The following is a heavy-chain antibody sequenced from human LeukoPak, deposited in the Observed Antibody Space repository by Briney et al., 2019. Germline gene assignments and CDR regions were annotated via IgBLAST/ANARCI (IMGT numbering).Heavy chain of an antibody. Sequence: GGFLRLSCAASGFTFSNYWMNWVRQAPGKGLEWVANIKEDGGEKFYVDSVKGRFIISRDNAKNSLYLQMNSLRAEDTAVYYCARDSQHLNFDYWGQGTLVTVSS. CDR1: GFTFSNYW. V-gene: IGHV3-7*04. CDR2: IKEDGGEK. CDR3: ARDSQHLNFDY. J-gene: IGHJ4*02. D-gene: IGHD3-3*02.